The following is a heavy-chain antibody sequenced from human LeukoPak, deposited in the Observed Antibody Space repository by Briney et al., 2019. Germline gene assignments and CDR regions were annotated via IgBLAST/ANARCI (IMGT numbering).Heavy chain of an antibody. CDR2: IRLGGGLT. V-gene: IGHV3-23*01. CDR1: GFTFMNYV. J-gene: IGHJ2*01. Sequence: PGGSLRLSCSGSGFTFMNYVMAWVRQAPGKGLEWVSSIRLGGGLTHSADPVKGRFIISRDMNTLFLQMNNLRPEDTAMYYCARKITMVRGPLIKGYFDRWGRGTLVSVSS. D-gene: IGHD3-10*01. CDR3: ARKITMVRGPLIKGYFDR.